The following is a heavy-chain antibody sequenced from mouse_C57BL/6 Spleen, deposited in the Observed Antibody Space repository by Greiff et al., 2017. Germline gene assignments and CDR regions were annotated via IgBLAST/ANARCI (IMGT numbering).Heavy chain of an antibody. CDR2: IYPGNSDT. D-gene: IGHD4-1*01. CDR1: GYTFTSYW. CDR3: TREETGTRGNAMDY. J-gene: IGHJ4*01. Sequence: EVQLQASGTVLARPGASVKMSCKTSGYTFTSYWMHWVKQRPGQGLEWIGAIYPGNSDTSYNQKFKGKAKLTAVTSASTAYMELSSLTNEDSAVYYCTREETGTRGNAMDYWGQGTSVTVSS. V-gene: IGHV1-5*01.